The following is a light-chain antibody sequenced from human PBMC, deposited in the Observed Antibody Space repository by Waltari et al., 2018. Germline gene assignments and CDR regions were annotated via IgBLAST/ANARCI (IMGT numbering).Light chain of an antibody. CDR1: SLRRFY. CDR2: GKN. V-gene: IGLV3-19*01. Sequence: SSELTQDPAVSVALGQTVRITCQGDSLRRFYATWYQQKPGQAPVLSIAGKNNRPSWIPDRFSGSSSGNTASLTITGAQAEDEADYYCNSRDSSGNPYVFGPGTQVTVL. CDR3: NSRDSSGNPYV. J-gene: IGLJ1*01.